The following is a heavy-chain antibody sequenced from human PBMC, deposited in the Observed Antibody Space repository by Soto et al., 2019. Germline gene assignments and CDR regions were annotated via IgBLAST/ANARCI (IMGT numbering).Heavy chain of an antibody. CDR3: ARERASSSWYVAFDI. V-gene: IGHV1-2*02. CDR1: GYTFTGYY. Sequence: ASVKVSCKASGYTFTGYYMHWVRQAPGQGLEWMGWINPNSGGTNYAQKFQGRVTMTRDTSISTAYMELSRLRSDDTAVYYCARERASSSWYVAFDIWGQGTMVTVS. J-gene: IGHJ3*02. D-gene: IGHD6-13*01. CDR2: INPNSGGT.